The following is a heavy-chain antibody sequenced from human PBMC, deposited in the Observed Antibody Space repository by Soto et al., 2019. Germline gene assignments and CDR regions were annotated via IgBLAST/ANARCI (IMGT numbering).Heavy chain of an antibody. CDR1: GGSISNFY. J-gene: IGHJ6*03. V-gene: IGHV4-59*08. CDR2: VYYTGST. Sequence: QVQLQESGPGLVRPSETLSLTCTVSGGSISNFYRSWIRQPPGKGLEWIGYVYYTGSTSYTPSLKRRVTFSADSSRGQFSMRLNSVTAADTAVYYCARTVLGPDLLADSFVDYYYYMDVWGQGTTVTVSS. CDR3: ARTVLGPDLLADSFVDYYYYMDV. D-gene: IGHD3-9*01.